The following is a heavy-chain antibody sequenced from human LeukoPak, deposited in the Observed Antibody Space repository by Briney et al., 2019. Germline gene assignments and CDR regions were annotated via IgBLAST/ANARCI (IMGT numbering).Heavy chain of an antibody. CDR2: INSDGSST. CDR3: ARDLTTLDY. CDR1: GFTFSGYW. Sequence: GGSLRLSCAASGFTFSGYWMNWVRQAPGKGLVWVSDINSDGSSTSHADSVKGRFTISRDNAKNTLYLQMNSLRAEDTAVYYCARDLTTLDYWGQGTLVTVSS. D-gene: IGHD4-11*01. V-gene: IGHV3-74*01. J-gene: IGHJ4*02.